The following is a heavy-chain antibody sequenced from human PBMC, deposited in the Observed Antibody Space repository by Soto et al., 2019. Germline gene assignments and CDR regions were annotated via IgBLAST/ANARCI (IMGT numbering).Heavy chain of an antibody. CDR3: AKTYYDILTGYYTDPYFDY. CDR1: GFTFSSYA. CDR2: ISGSGGST. D-gene: IGHD3-9*01. Sequence: EVQLLESGGGLVQPGGSLRHSCAASGFTFSSYAMSWVRQAPGKGLEWVSAISGSGGSTYYADSVKGRFTISRDNSKNTLYLQMNSLRAEDTAVYYCAKTYYDILTGYYTDPYFDYWGQGTLVTVSS. J-gene: IGHJ4*02. V-gene: IGHV3-23*01.